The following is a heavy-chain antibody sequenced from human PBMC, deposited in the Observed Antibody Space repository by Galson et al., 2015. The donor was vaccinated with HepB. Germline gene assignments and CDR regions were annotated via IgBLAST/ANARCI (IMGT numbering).Heavy chain of an antibody. CDR3: ATSITMIVVGEDAFDI. V-gene: IGHV1-69-2*01. D-gene: IGHD3-22*01. Sequence: VKVSCKASGYTFTDYYMHWVQQAPGKGLEWMGLVDPEDGETIYAEKFQGRVTITADTSTDTAYMELSSLRSEDTAVYYCATSITMIVVGEDAFDIWGQGTMVTVSS. CDR1: GYTFTDYY. CDR2: VDPEDGET. J-gene: IGHJ3*02.